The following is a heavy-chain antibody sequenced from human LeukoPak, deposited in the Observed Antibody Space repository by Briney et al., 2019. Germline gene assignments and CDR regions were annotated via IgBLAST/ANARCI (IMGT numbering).Heavy chain of an antibody. CDR2: INHSGST. Sequence: SETLTLTCAVYGGSFSGYYWSWIRQPPGKGLEWLGEINHSGSTNYNPSLKSRVTISVDTSKNQFSLKLSSVTAADTAVYYCARGYSYGSLGVRWFDPWGQGTLVTVSS. CDR1: GGSFSGYY. V-gene: IGHV4-34*01. D-gene: IGHD5-18*01. CDR3: ARGYSYGSLGVRWFDP. J-gene: IGHJ5*02.